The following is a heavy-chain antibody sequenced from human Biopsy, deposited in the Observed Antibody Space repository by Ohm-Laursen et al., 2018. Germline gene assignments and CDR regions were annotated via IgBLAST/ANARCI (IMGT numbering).Heavy chain of an antibody. D-gene: IGHD3-16*01. CDR3: ARSVGIMAAPIDY. Sequence: SLRLSCTASGVTLSGYAMNWVRQAPGKGLEWVSSISASSSYINYADSVKGRFTISRDNAKNSLYLQMNSLRVEDTAVYYCARSVGIMAAPIDYWGQGTLVTVSS. CDR1: GVTLSGYA. CDR2: ISASSSYI. J-gene: IGHJ4*02. V-gene: IGHV3-21*04.